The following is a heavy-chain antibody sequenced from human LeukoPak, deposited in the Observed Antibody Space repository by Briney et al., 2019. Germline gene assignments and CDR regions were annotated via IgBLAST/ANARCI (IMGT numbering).Heavy chain of an antibody. V-gene: IGHV3-48*01. CDR1: GFTFSSYS. CDR2: ISSSSSTI. CDR3: AKDPPRADYLYYDSSGYDNY. D-gene: IGHD3-22*01. J-gene: IGHJ4*02. Sequence: PGGSLRLSCAASGFTFSSYSMNWVRQAPGKGLEWVSYISSSSSTIYYADSVKGRFTISGDNSKNTLYLQMNSLRAEDTAVYYCAKDPPRADYLYYDSSGYDNYWGQGTLVTVSS.